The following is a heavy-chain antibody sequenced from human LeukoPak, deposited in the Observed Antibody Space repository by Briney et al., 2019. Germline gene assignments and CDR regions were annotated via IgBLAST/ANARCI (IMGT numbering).Heavy chain of an antibody. CDR2: IRYDGSNK. J-gene: IGHJ3*02. V-gene: IGHV3-30*02. Sequence: PGGSLRLSCAASGFTFSSYGMHWVRQAPGKGLEWVAFIRYDGSNKYYADSVKGRFTISRDNSKNTLYLQMNSLRAEDTAVYYCAKPQPVCSSTSCYGTYGFDAFDIWGQGTMVTVSS. D-gene: IGHD2-2*01. CDR3: AKPQPVCSSTSCYGTYGFDAFDI. CDR1: GFTFSSYG.